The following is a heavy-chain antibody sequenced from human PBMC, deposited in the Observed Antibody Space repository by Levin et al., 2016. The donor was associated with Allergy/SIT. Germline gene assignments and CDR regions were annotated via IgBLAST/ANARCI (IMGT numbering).Heavy chain of an antibody. CDR2: IYTSGST. J-gene: IGHJ4*02. Sequence: SETLSLTCTVSGGSISSGSYYWSWIRQPAGKGLEWIGRIYTSGSTNYNPSLKSRVTISVDTSKNQFSLKLSSVTAADTAVYYCARDGLRGYSGYDLFDYWGQGTLVTVSS. D-gene: IGHD5-12*01. V-gene: IGHV4-61*02. CDR1: GGSISSGSYY. CDR3: ARDGLRGYSGYDLFDY.